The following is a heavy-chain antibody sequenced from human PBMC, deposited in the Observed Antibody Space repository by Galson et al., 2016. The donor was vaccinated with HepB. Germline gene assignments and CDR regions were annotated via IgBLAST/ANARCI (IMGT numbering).Heavy chain of an antibody. D-gene: IGHD1-26*01. Sequence: PALVKPTQTLTLTCTFSGFSLSRGGMCVGWIRQPPGKALEWLARIDWDGDKYYTKTLQTRLSISKDTSKNQVVLTMTDMDAVDTATYYCARIYTWSSTNYDSRHFDRWGQGILVTVSS. CDR1: GFSLSRGGMC. CDR2: IDWDGDK. CDR3: ARIYTWSSTNYDSRHFDR. J-gene: IGHJ4*02. V-gene: IGHV2-70*11.